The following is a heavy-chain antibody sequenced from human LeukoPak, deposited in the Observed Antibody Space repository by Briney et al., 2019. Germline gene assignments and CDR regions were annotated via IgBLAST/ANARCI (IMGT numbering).Heavy chain of an antibody. CDR1: GFTFSSYS. Sequence: GGSLRLSCAASGFTFSSYSMNWVRQAPGKGLEWVSYISSSSSTIYYADSVKGRFTISRDNAKNSLYLQMNSLRAEDTAVYYCARNMGYGSLWGQGTLVTVSS. CDR2: ISSSSSTI. V-gene: IGHV3-48*01. J-gene: IGHJ4*02. D-gene: IGHD4-17*01. CDR3: ARNMGYGSL.